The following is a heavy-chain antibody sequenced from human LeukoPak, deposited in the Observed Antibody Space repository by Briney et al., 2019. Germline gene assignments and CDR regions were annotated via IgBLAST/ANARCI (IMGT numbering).Heavy chain of an antibody. CDR3: ARLTVVRGVIVEDY. CDR2: VYTSGST. J-gene: IGHJ4*02. V-gene: IGHV4-61*02. Sequence: SQTLSLTCTVSGGSISSGSYYWSWTRQPAGKGLEWIGRVYTSGSTNYNPSLKSRVTISVDTSKNQFSLKLSSVTAADTAFYYGARLTVVRGVIVEDYWGQGTLVTVSS. D-gene: IGHD3-10*01. CDR1: GGSISSGSYY.